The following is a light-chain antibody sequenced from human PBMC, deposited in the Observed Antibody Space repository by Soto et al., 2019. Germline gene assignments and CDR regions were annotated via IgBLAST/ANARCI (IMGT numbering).Light chain of an antibody. CDR3: QQYGGSTRT. V-gene: IGKV3-20*01. J-gene: IGKJ1*01. CDR1: QSVTTQ. Sequence: EIVLTQSPGTLSLSPGERATLSCRASQSVTTQLAWYQQKPGQAPRLIIHGASSSATGVPDRITGSGSGTDFPLSISRLEPEDFAVYYCQQYGGSTRTFGQGTKVEIK. CDR2: GAS.